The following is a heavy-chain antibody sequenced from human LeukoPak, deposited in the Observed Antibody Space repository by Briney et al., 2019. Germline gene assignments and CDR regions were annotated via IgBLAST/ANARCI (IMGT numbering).Heavy chain of an antibody. J-gene: IGHJ4*02. Sequence: SGPTLVKPTQALTLTCTFSGFSLSTSGVGVGWIRQPPGKALEWLALIYWDDDKRYSPSLKSRLTITKDTSKNQVVLTMTNMDPVDTATYYCAHRRLYCSGGSCYTDYFDYWGQGTLVTVSS. D-gene: IGHD2-15*01. V-gene: IGHV2-5*02. CDR3: AHRRLYCSGGSCYTDYFDY. CDR1: GFSLSTSGVG. CDR2: IYWDDDK.